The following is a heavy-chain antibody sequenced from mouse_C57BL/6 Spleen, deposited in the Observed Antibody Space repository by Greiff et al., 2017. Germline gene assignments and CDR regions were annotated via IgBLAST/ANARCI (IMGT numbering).Heavy chain of an antibody. CDR1: GFTFSSYT. CDR2: ISGGGGNT. V-gene: IGHV5-9*01. J-gene: IGHJ1*03. D-gene: IGHD1-1*01. Sequence: EVQVVESGGGLVKPGGSLKLSCAASGFTFSSYTMSWVRQTPEKRLEWVATISGGGGNTYYPDSVKGRFTISRDNAKNTLYLQVSSLRSEDTALYYCARHWYYGSSYWYFDVWGTGTTVTVSS. CDR3: ARHWYYGSSYWYFDV.